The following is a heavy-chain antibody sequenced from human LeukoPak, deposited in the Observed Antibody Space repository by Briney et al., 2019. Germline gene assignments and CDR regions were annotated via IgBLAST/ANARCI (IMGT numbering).Heavy chain of an antibody. D-gene: IGHD1-26*01. CDR2: ISSSRSTI. Sequence: GGSLRLSCAASGFTFSSYTMSWVRQAPGKGLEWVSYISSSRSTIYYADSVKGRFTISRDNAKNSLYLQMNSLRAEDTAVYYCARVLVGATDYWGQGTLVTVSS. J-gene: IGHJ4*02. CDR3: ARVLVGATDY. CDR1: GFTFSSYT. V-gene: IGHV3-48*04.